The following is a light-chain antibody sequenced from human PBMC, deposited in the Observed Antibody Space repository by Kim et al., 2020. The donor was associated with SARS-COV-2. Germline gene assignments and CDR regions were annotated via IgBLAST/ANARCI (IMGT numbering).Light chain of an antibody. J-gene: IGLJ1*01. Sequence: CTLGSGYSNYKVDWYKQGQGKGPRFGMRVGTGGIVGSKGDGIPDRFSVLGSGLNRYLTIKNIQEEDESDYHCGADHGSGSNFVYVFGTGTKVTVL. V-gene: IGLV9-49*01. CDR3: GADHGSGSNFVYV. CDR1: SGYSNYK. CDR2: VGTGGIVG.